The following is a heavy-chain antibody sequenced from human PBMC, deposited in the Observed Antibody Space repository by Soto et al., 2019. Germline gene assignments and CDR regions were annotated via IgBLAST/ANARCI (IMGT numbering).Heavy chain of an antibody. CDR1: GLTFSAYK. D-gene: IGHD3-10*01. V-gene: IGHV3-48*02. J-gene: IGHJ4*02. CDR3: ATSGSNRFGY. Sequence: AGGSLRLSCAASGLTFSAYKFNWVRQAPGKGLEWISYVTSGSDDIKYADSVKGRFTISRDNGKNSLYLQMNSLKEEDTAVYYCATSGSNRFGYWGQGTLVTVSS. CDR2: VTSGSDDI.